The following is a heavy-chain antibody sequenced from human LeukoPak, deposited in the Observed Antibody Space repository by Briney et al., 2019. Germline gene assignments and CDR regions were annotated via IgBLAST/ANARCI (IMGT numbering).Heavy chain of an antibody. V-gene: IGHV3-66*04. Sequence: GGSLRLSCAASGFTVSTNYMSWVRQAPGKGLEWVAVIYSGGSKYYAEAVKEGFTNSRDNSQNTLHLPMNILIVEDTPVYSFTRPVYRSSGDLWGRETPVTVSS. CDR2: IYSGGSK. CDR1: GFTVSTNY. J-gene: IGHJ4*02. CDR3: TRPVYRSSGDL. D-gene: IGHD6-6*01.